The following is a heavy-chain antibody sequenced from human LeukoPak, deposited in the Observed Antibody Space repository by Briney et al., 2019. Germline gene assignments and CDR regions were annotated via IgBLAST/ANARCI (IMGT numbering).Heavy chain of an antibody. D-gene: IGHD6-19*01. Sequence: PGGSLRLSCAASGFTFSSYAMHWVRQAPGKGLEWVAVISYDGSNKYYADSVKGRFTISRDNSKNTLYLQMNSLRAEDTAVYYCARDSEEYSSGWYYFDYWGQGTLVTVSS. V-gene: IGHV3-30*04. J-gene: IGHJ4*02. CDR3: ARDSEEYSSGWYYFDY. CDR1: GFTFSSYA. CDR2: ISYDGSNK.